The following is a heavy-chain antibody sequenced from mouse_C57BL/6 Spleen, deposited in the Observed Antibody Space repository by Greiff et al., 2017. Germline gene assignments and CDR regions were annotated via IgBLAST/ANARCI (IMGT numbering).Heavy chain of an antibody. D-gene: IGHD4-1*01. CDR2: INPYNGGT. V-gene: IGHV1-19*01. CDR1: GYTFTDYY. Sequence: EVQLQQSGPVLVKPGASVKMSCKASGYTFTDYYLNWVKQSHGKSLEWIGVINPYNGGTSYNQKFKGKATLTVDKSSSTAYMELNSLPSEDSAGYYCARGTGTHCDYWGQGTTLTVSA. CDR3: ARGTGTHCDY. J-gene: IGHJ2*01.